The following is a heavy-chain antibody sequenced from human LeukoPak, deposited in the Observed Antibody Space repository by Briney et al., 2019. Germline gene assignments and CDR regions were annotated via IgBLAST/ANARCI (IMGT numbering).Heavy chain of an antibody. CDR2: INHSGST. V-gene: IGHV4-34*01. D-gene: IGHD6-13*01. J-gene: IGHJ5*02. CDR1: GGSFSGYY. Sequence: SETLSLTCAVYGGSFSGYYWSWIRQPPGKGLEWIGEINHSGSTNDNPSLNSRVTISVDTSNNQFSLNLSSVTAADTAVYYCARGERSSSWYWFDPWGQGTLVTVSS. CDR3: ARGERSSSWYWFDP.